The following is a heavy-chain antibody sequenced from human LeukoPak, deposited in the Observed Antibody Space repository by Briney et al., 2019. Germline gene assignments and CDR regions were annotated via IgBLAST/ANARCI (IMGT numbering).Heavy chain of an antibody. D-gene: IGHD3-10*01. CDR1: GFTFSSYG. Sequence: GGSLRLSCAASGFTFSSYGMHWVRQAPGKGLEWVAFIRYDGSNKYYADSVKGRFTISRDNSKNTLYLQMNSLRAEGTAVYYCAKDRLWFGDQTQGIDYWGQGTLVTVSS. V-gene: IGHV3-30*02. J-gene: IGHJ4*02. CDR3: AKDRLWFGDQTQGIDY. CDR2: IRYDGSNK.